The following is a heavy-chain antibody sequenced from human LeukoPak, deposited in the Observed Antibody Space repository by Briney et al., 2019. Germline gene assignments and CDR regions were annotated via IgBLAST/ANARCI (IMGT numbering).Heavy chain of an antibody. J-gene: IGHJ4*02. D-gene: IGHD6-13*01. Sequence: ASVKVSCKASGYTFTSYYMHWVRQAPGQGLEWMGWINPNSGGTNYAQKFQGRVTMTRDTSISTAYMELSRLRSDDTAVYYCAREMEEQQLVEEDYWGQGTLVTVSS. CDR3: AREMEEQQLVEEDY. V-gene: IGHV1-2*02. CDR2: INPNSGGT. CDR1: GYTFTSYY.